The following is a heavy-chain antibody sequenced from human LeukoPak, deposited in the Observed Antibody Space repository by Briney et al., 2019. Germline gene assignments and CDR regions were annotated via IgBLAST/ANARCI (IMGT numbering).Heavy chain of an antibody. J-gene: IGHJ4*02. CDR3: ATYASPSGYCSGDSCYSGTFDY. Sequence: ASVKVSCKVSGYTLTELSMHWVRQAPGKGLEWMGGFDPEDGETIYAQKFQGRVTMTEDTSTDTAYMELSSLRSEDTAVYYCATYASPSGYCSGDSCYSGTFDYWGQGTLVTVSS. CDR2: FDPEDGET. D-gene: IGHD2-15*01. CDR1: GYTLTELS. V-gene: IGHV1-24*01.